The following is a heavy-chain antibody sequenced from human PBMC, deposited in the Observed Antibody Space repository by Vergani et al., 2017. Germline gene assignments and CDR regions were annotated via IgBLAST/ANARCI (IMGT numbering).Heavy chain of an antibody. V-gene: IGHV6-1*01. CDR2: TYYRSKWYN. D-gene: IGHD6-13*01. J-gene: IGHJ4*02. CDR1: GDSVSSNSAA. CDR3: AEGPPFSGYSSSWYYLVY. Sequence: QVQLQQSGPGLVKPSQTLSLTCAISGDSVSSNSAAWNWIRQSPSRGLEWLGRTYYRSKWYNDYAVSVKSRITINPDTSKNQFSLQLNSVTPEDTAVYYCAEGPPFSGYSSSWYYLVYWGQGTLVTVSS.